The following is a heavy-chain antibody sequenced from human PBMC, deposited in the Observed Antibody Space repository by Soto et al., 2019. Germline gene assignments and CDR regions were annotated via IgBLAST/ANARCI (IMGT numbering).Heavy chain of an antibody. D-gene: IGHD3-3*01. CDR2: IIPIFGTA. CDR1: GGTFSSYA. CDR3: ARRDFWSGYSYCYGMDV. Sequence: QVQLVQSGAEVKKPGSSVKVSCKASGGTFSSYAISWVRQAPGQGLEWMGGIIPIFGTANYAQKFQGRVTINEDESTRTAFMELISLRYEDTAVYYCARRDFWSGYSYCYGMDVWGKGTTVTVSS. V-gene: IGHV1-69*01. J-gene: IGHJ6*04.